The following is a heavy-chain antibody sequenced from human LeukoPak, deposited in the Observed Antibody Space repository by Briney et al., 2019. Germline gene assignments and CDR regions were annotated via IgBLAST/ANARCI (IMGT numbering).Heavy chain of an antibody. V-gene: IGHV4-61*09. CDR1: GGSISSGNYY. J-gene: IGHJ4*02. CDR2: IYTSGST. Sequence: SETLSLTCTVSGGSISSGNYYWSWIRQPAGKGLEWIGHIYTSGSTNYNPSLKSRVTISVDTSKNQFSLKLRSVTAADTAVYYCARVTGYMIEDYFDYWGQGILVTVSS. D-gene: IGHD3-9*01. CDR3: ARVTGYMIEDYFDY.